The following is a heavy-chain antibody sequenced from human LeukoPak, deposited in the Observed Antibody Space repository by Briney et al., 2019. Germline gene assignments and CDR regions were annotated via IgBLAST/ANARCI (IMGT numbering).Heavy chain of an antibody. CDR3: ARDSGAVGATNYFDY. CDR1: GFTFSSYS. CDR2: ISSSSSYI. V-gene: IGHV3-21*01. Sequence: GGSLRLSCAASGFTFSSYSMNWVRQAPGKGLEWVSSISSSSSYIYYADSVKGRFTISRDNAKNSLYLQMNSLRAEDTAVYYCARDSGAVGATNYFDYWGQGTLVTVSS. D-gene: IGHD1-26*01. J-gene: IGHJ4*02.